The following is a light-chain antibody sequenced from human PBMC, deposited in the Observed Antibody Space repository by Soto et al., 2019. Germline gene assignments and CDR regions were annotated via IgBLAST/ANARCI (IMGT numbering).Light chain of an antibody. J-gene: IGLJ3*02. Sequence: QPVLTQPPSVSGAPGQRGTISCTGSSSNIGAGYDVQWYQQLPGTAPKLLIYGDTNRPSGVPDRFSGSNSGTSASLAITGLQAEDESDYSCQSYDSSLSGSVFGGGTKLTVL. CDR1: SSNIGAGYD. CDR3: QSYDSSLSGSV. CDR2: GDT. V-gene: IGLV1-40*01.